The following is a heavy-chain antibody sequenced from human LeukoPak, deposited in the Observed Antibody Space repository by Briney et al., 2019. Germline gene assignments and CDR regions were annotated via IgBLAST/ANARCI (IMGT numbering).Heavy chain of an antibody. CDR3: ARGAATRKSGFYYYYMDV. D-gene: IGHD5-12*01. J-gene: IGHJ6*03. CDR1: GFTFSSYN. CDR2: ITTGNSFL. Sequence: PGGSLRLSCAASGFTFSSYNVNWVRQAPGKGLEWVSSITTGNSFLYFADSVKGRFTISGDHANNSLYLQMNSLRADDTAVYYCARGAATRKSGFYYYYMDVWGKGTTVTVSS. V-gene: IGHV3-21*01.